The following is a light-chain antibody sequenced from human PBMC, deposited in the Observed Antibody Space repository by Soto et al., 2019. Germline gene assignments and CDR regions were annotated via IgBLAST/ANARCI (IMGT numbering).Light chain of an antibody. J-gene: IGLJ2*01. Sequence: QSALTQPASVSGSPGQSITISCTGTGSDVGGYNYVSWFQQYPGKAPKLIIYEVTNRPSGVSNRFSGSKSGNTASLTISGLQAEDEANYYCNSYTSSSTLVVFGGGTKLTVL. CDR1: GSDVGGYNY. V-gene: IGLV2-14*01. CDR3: NSYTSSSTLVV. CDR2: EVT.